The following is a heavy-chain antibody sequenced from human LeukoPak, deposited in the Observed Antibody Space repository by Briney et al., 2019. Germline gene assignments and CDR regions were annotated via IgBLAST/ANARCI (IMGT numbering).Heavy chain of an antibody. CDR3: TRDPRRLDY. Sequence: GGSLRLSCAASGFTFSSYWMSWVRQAPGEGLEWVATIKPDGSEKWYVNSVKGRFTISRDNAKNSLYLQMNSLRAEDTAVYYCTRDPRRLDYWGQGTLVTVSS. CDR2: IKPDGSEK. J-gene: IGHJ4*02. V-gene: IGHV3-7*03. CDR1: GFTFSSYW.